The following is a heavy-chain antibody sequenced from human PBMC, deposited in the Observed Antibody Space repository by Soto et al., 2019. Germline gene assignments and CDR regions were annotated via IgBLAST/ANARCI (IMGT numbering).Heavy chain of an antibody. CDR1: EGSINWSPDY. CDR2: VHYTAST. V-gene: IGHV4-39*02. J-gene: IGHJ3*02. Sequence: SETLSLTCTVSEGSINWSPDYWGWLRQPPGKEPQWIASVHYTASTTYYNPSLKSRVTISVDTSKNQFSLNLRSVTAADTAIYYCARATPGYPGRAFQIWGQVKMVIVS. CDR3: ARATPGYPGRAFQI. D-gene: IGHD2-2*01.